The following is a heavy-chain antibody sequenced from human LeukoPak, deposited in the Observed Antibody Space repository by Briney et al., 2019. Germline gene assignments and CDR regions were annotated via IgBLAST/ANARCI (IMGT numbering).Heavy chain of an antibody. CDR1: GFTFSSYW. J-gene: IGHJ4*02. V-gene: IGHV3-7*04. D-gene: IGHD6-13*01. CDR2: IKQDGSEK. Sequence: PGGSLRLSCAASGFTFSSYWMSWVRQAPGKGLEWVANIKQDGSEKYYVDSVKGRFTISRDNAKNSLYLQMNSLRAEDTAVYCCARDQAAAGTPGVDYWGQGTLVTVSS. CDR3: ARDQAAAGTPGVDY.